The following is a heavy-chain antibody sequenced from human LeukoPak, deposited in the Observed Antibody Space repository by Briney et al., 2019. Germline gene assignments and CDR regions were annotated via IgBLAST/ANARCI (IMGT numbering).Heavy chain of an antibody. CDR1: GGTFSSYA. J-gene: IGHJ4*02. D-gene: IGHD5-24*01. Sequence: GASVKVSCKASGGTFSSYAISWVRQAPGQGLEWMGGIIPIFGTANYAQKFQGRVTITTDESTSTAYMELSSLRSEDTAVYYCVRGRDGYNTLDYWGQGTLVTVSS. CDR3: VRGRDGYNTLDY. CDR2: IIPIFGTA. V-gene: IGHV1-69*05.